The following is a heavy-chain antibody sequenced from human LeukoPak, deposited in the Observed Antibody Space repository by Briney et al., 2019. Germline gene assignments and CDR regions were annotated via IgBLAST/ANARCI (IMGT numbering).Heavy chain of an antibody. V-gene: IGHV1-2*02. Sequence: ASVKVSCKASGYTFTGCYIHWVRQAPGQGLEWMGWINPNSGGTNYAQKFQGRVTMTRDTSITTAYMQLSRLRSDDTAVYYCARVPVSCAFDIWGQGTMVTVSS. CDR3: ARVPVSCAFDI. J-gene: IGHJ3*02. CDR1: GYTFTGCY. CDR2: INPNSGGT.